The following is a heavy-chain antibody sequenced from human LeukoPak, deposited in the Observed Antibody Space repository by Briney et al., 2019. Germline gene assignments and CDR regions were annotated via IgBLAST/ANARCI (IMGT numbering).Heavy chain of an antibody. CDR1: GGSFSGYY. CDR3: ARWVVDHDAFDI. J-gene: IGHJ3*02. Sequence: SETLSLTCAVYGGSFSGYYWSWIRQPPGKGLEWIGEINHSGSTNYNPSLKSRVTISVDTSKNQFSLKLSSGTAADTAVYYCARWVVDHDAFDIWGQGTMVTVSS. D-gene: IGHD5-12*01. V-gene: IGHV4-34*01. CDR2: INHSGST.